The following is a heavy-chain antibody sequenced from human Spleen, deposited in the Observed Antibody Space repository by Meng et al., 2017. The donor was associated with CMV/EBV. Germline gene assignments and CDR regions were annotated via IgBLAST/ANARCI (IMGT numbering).Heavy chain of an antibody. CDR2: IYHSGST. V-gene: IGHV4-4*02. D-gene: IGHD2-21*02. J-gene: IGHJ4*02. Sequence: QVQLQESGPGLVKPSGTLSLTCAVSRGAISSSNLWTWVRQVPGKGLEWSGEIYHSGSTNYNPSLKSRVTISVDKFKNQFSLKLGSVTAADTAVYYCARIERRRILKYCGSDCSTTDYWGQGTLVTVSS. CDR1: RGAISSSNL. CDR3: ARIERRRILKYCGSDCSTTDY.